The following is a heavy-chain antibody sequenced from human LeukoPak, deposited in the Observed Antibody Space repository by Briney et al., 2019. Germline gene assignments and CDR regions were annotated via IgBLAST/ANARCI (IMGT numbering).Heavy chain of an antibody. Sequence: SGGSLRLSCAASGFTFSSYSMNWVRQAPGKGLEWVSYISSTSTVYYTDSVKGRFTISRDNSKNTLNLQMNSLRAEDTAVYYCASRPPYDSSGYRFDYWGQGTLVTVS. CDR3: ASRPPYDSSGYRFDY. V-gene: IGHV3-48*01. CDR1: GFTFSSYS. CDR2: ISSTSTV. D-gene: IGHD3-22*01. J-gene: IGHJ4*02.